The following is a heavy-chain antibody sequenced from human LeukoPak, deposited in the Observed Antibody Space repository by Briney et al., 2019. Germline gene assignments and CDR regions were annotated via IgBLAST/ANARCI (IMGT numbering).Heavy chain of an antibody. Sequence: ASVKVSCKVFGCTLTELSMHWVRQAPGKGLEWMGGIDPEDGETIYAQKFQGRVTMTEDTSTDTAYMELSSLRSEDTAVYYCATDTDADDSSETPVAYWGQGTLVAVSS. CDR3: ATDTDADDSSETPVAY. V-gene: IGHV1-24*01. D-gene: IGHD3-22*01. CDR2: IDPEDGET. J-gene: IGHJ4*02. CDR1: GCTLTELS.